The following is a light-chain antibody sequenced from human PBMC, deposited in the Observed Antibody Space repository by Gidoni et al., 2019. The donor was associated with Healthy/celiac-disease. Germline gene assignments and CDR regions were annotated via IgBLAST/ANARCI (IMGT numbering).Light chain of an antibody. CDR2: DAS. CDR1: QSISSW. J-gene: IGKJ3*01. V-gene: IGKV1-5*01. CDR3: QQYNSYSLT. Sequence: DIQMTQSPSTLSASVGDRVTITCRASQSISSWLAWYQQKPGKAPKLLIYDASSLESGVPSRFSDSGSGTEFTLTISSLQPDDFATYYCQQYNSYSLTFGPGTKVDIK.